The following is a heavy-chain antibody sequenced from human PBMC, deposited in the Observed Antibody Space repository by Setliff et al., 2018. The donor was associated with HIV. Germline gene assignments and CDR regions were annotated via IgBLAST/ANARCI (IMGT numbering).Heavy chain of an antibody. CDR3: ARDGPLEGSYRYYYYYMDV. Sequence: SETLSLTCAVSGYSISSGCYWGWIRQPPGKGLEWIGSMYHTGSTYYSPSLNSRLPISVDTSMNQFSLKLRSVTAADTAVYYCARDGPLEGSYRYYYYYMDVWGKGTTVTVSS. J-gene: IGHJ6*03. D-gene: IGHD3-10*01. CDR2: MYHTGST. CDR1: GYSISSGCY. V-gene: IGHV4-38-2*02.